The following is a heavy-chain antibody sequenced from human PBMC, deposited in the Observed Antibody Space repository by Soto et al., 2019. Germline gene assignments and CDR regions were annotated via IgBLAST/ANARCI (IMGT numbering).Heavy chain of an antibody. CDR3: ARDRTQPYLDY. CDR2: ISAYNGNT. CDR1: GYTFTSYG. V-gene: IGHV1-18*01. Sequence: QVQLVQSGAEVKKPGASVKVSCKASGYTFTSYGISWVRQAPGQGLEWMGWISAYNGNTNYAQKRQGXXTXPXVLPTSTAYTELRSLRSDETAVYYCARDRTQPYLDYWGQGTLVTVSS. D-gene: IGHD2-2*01. J-gene: IGHJ4*02.